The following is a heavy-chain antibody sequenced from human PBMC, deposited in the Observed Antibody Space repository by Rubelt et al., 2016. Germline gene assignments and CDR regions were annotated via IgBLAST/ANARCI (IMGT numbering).Heavy chain of an antibody. CDR1: GFTFSSYA. CDR3: AKDFRIRLLEWLWDY. D-gene: IGHD3-3*01. J-gene: IGHJ4*02. CDR2: ISGSGGST. V-gene: IGHV3-23*01. Sequence: EVQLLESGGGLVQPGGSLRLSCAASGFTFSSYAMSWVRQAPGKGLEWVSAISGSGGSTYYADSVKGRFTISRDNSKNTLYLQMNSLRAEDTAVYYGAKDFRIRLLEWLWDYWGQGTLVTVSS.